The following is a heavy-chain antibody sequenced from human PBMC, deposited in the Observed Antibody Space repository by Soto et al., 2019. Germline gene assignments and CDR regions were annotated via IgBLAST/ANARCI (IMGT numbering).Heavy chain of an antibody. CDR2: ISLSGSTI. CDR3: TRESFSASPNFFDY. Sequence: GGSLRLSCAASGFAFSNYEMNWVRQAPGKGLEWVSYISLSGSTIYYADSVKGRFTISRDDAKNSLYLQMDSLRADDTAVYYCTRESFSASPNFFDYWGQGTLVTVSS. D-gene: IGHD1-26*01. CDR1: GFAFSNYE. J-gene: IGHJ4*02. V-gene: IGHV3-48*03.